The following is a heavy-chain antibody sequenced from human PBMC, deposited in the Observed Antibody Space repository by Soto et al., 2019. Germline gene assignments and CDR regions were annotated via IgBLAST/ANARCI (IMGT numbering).Heavy chain of an antibody. V-gene: IGHV4-34*01. CDR3: ARARSYARSGYYYNGFDY. D-gene: IGHD3-22*01. CDR1: GGTFIGDY. CDR2: INQSGST. Sequence: SETLSLTCAVYGGTFIGDYWSWIRQTPEKGLEWIGEINQSGSTNYNPSLKSRITISVDTSKNQFSLQLTSMTAADTAVYYCARARSYARSGYYYNGFDYWGQGTLVTVSS. J-gene: IGHJ4*02.